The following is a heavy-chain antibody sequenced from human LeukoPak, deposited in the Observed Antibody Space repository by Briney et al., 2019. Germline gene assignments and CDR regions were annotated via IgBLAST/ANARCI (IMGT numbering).Heavy chain of an antibody. V-gene: IGHV3-7*01. Sequence: PGGSLRLSCAASGFTFSSYWMSWVRHAPGKGLEWVANIKQDGSEKYYVDSVKGRFTISRDNAKNSLYLQMNSLRAEDTAVYYCAREKTNSSGWWTFIYYYYYYMDVWGKGTTVTVSS. CDR3: AREKTNSSGWWTFIYYYYYYMDV. D-gene: IGHD6-19*01. J-gene: IGHJ6*03. CDR2: IKQDGSEK. CDR1: GFTFSSYW.